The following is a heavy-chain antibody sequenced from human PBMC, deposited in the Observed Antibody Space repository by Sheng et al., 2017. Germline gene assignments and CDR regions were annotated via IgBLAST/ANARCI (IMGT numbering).Heavy chain of an antibody. Sequence: QVQLQESGPGLVKPSDTLSLTCAVSGYSISSSNFWGWIRQPPGKGLEWIGYIYYSGSTYYNPSLKSRVTMSIDTSKNQFSLKLSSVIAVDTAVYYCVRTTSSGRNDAFDIWGQRGQWSPSLQ. CDR2: IYYSGST. J-gene: IGHJ3*02. CDR1: GYSISSSNF. V-gene: IGHV4-28*07. CDR3: VRTTSSGRNDAFDI. D-gene: IGHD2-15*01.